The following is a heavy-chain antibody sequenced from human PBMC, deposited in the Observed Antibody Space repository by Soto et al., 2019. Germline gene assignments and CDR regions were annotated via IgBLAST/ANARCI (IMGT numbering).Heavy chain of an antibody. CDR1: GDTFTSYY. CDR3: ARSSGGKFGILIEGSNWFDP. J-gene: IGHJ5*02. Sequence: ASVKVSCKAPGDTFTSYYLNWVRQAPGQGLEWMGVINPHGGSTKYAQKFQGRITMTRDTSRSTVYMELSSLRSDDTGIYYCARSSGGKFGILIEGSNWFDPWGQGPLVTVSS. D-gene: IGHD3-16*01. V-gene: IGHV1-46*01. CDR2: INPHGGST.